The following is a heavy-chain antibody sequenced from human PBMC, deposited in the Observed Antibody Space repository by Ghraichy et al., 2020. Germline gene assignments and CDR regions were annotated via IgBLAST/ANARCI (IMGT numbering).Heavy chain of an antibody. CDR1: GFTFSNYW. Sequence: GGSLRLSCAASGFTFSNYWMTWVRQAPGKGLEWVANIKQDGNEKYCVDSVKGRFTISRDNAKNSLYLQMNSLRAEDTAVYYCARPRQPYYYFGMDVWGQGTTVTVSS. CDR3: ARPRQPYYYFGMDV. V-gene: IGHV3-7*01. J-gene: IGHJ6*02. D-gene: IGHD1-1*01. CDR2: IKQDGNEK.